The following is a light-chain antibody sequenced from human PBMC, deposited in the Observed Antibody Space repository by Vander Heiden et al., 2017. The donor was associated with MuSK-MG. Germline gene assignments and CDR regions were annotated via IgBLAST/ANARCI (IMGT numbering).Light chain of an antibody. J-gene: IGKJ3*01. CDR3: CQECGYAHT. CDR1: QDISNF. CDR2: DAS. V-gene: IGKV1-33*01. Sequence: DIQMSQFPSSLSASVGDRVTITCQASQDISNFLNSYQQKPGKAPKLLIFDASNLETAVTSRFTGSGSARDFTFTILSLLPEDIATYYCCQECGYAHTFGHGTTLDFK.